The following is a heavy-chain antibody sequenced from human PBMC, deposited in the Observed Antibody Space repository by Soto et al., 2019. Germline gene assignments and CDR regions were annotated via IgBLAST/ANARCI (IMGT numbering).Heavy chain of an antibody. D-gene: IGHD3-9*01. CDR1: GFTFSNFA. CDR3: AKGRIKTLPDV. CDR2: ISYDGTNK. V-gene: IGHV3-30-3*01. Sequence: GGSLRLSCAASGFTFSNFAMHWVRQAPGKGLEWVAVISYDGTNKYYADSVKGRFTISRDNSKNTLYLQMNSLRAEDTAVYYCAKGRIKTLPDVWGKGTTVNVSS. J-gene: IGHJ6*04.